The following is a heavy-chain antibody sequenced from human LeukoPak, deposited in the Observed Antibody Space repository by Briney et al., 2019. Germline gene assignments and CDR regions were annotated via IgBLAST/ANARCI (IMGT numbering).Heavy chain of an antibody. J-gene: IGHJ4*02. D-gene: IGHD6-13*01. CDR1: GFTFSSYA. V-gene: IGHV3-23*01. CDR2: ISGSGGST. Sequence: GGSLRLSCAASGFTFSSYAMSWVRQAPGKGLEWVSAISGSGGSTYYADSVKGRFTISRDNSKNTLYLQMNSLGAEDTAVYYCATRRISGSSWYADHDYWGQGTLVTVSS. CDR3: ATRRISGSSWYADHDY.